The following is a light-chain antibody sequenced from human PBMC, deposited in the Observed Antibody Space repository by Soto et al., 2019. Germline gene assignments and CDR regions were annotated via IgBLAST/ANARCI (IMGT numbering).Light chain of an antibody. CDR1: RTVCSNF. CDR2: GAS. Sequence: EMVLTQSPGTLSLSPGVRATLSCSSSRTVCSNFLAWSQQRPAQAPRLLIHGASTRATGITDRFSGSVSGTDFTLIISGLEPEDFAVYYCQQYGTSPATFGQGTKVDIK. J-gene: IGKJ1*01. CDR3: QQYGTSPAT. V-gene: IGKV3-20*01.